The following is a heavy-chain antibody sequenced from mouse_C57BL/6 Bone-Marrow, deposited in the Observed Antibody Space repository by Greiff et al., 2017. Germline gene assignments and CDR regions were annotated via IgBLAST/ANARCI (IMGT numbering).Heavy chain of an antibody. Sequence: VQLQQSGPELVKPGASVKISCKASGYSFTDYNMNWVKQSNGKSLEWIGVINPNDGTTSYNQKFKGKATLTVDPSSSSAYMQLNSLTSEDSAVYYWARGYDYDYAMDYWGQGTSVTVSS. CDR2: INPNDGTT. CDR3: ARGYDYDYAMDY. CDR1: GYSFTDYN. V-gene: IGHV1-39*01. D-gene: IGHD2-4*01. J-gene: IGHJ4*01.